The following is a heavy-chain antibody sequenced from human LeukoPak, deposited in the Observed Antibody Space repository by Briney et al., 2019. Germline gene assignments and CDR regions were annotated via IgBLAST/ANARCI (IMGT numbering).Heavy chain of an antibody. V-gene: IGHV1-69*05. CDR3: ARVSVQWLVPADAFDI. J-gene: IGHJ3*02. CDR1: GGTFSSYA. Sequence: SVKVSCKASGGTFSSYAISWVRQAPGQGLEWMGGIIPIFGTANYAQKFQGRVTITTDESTSTAYMELSSLRSEDAAVYYCARVSVQWLVPADAFDIWGQGTMVTVSS. D-gene: IGHD6-19*01. CDR2: IIPIFGTA.